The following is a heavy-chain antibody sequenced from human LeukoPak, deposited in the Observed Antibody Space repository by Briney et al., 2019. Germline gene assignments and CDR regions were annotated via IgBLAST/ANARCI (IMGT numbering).Heavy chain of an antibody. CDR1: GFTFSGYW. CDR3: AKDHPRYYGSGSFQLRFDP. Sequence: GGSLRLSCVASGFTFSGYWMSWVRQAPGKGLEWVSAISGSGGSTYYADSVKGRFTIPRDNSKNTLYLQMNSLRAEDTAVYYCAKDHPRYYGSGSFQLRFDPWGQGTLVTVSS. D-gene: IGHD3-10*01. CDR2: ISGSGGST. J-gene: IGHJ5*02. V-gene: IGHV3-23*01.